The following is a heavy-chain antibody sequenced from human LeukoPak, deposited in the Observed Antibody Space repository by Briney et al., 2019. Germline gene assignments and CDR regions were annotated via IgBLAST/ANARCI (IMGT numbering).Heavy chain of an antibody. CDR1: GGSISSYY. Sequence: SETLSLTCTVSGGSISSYYWSWIRQPPGKGREWIGYIYYSGSTNYNPSLKSRVTISVDTSKNQFSLKLSSVTAADTAVYYCARSIRFLECRFDPWGQGTLVTVSS. J-gene: IGHJ5*02. D-gene: IGHD3-3*01. CDR3: ARSIRFLECRFDP. V-gene: IGHV4-59*01. CDR2: IYYSGST.